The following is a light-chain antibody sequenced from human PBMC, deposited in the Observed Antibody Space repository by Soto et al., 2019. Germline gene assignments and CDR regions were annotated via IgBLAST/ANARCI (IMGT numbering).Light chain of an antibody. CDR2: NND. Sequence: QSVLTQPPSASGTPGQRVTISCSGSSYNIGSNTVNWYQQLPGTAPKLLIYNNDQWPSGVPARFSGSKSGTSASLAISGLQSEDEADYYCAAWDDSLNGHIVFGGGTQLTVL. J-gene: IGLJ7*01. CDR3: AAWDDSLNGHIV. V-gene: IGLV1-44*01. CDR1: SYNIGSNT.